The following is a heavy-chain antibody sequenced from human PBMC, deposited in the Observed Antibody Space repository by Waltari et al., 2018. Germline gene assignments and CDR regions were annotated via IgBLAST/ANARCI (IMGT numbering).Heavy chain of an antibody. D-gene: IGHD3-10*02. CDR1: DFTFSSYA. Sequence: VQLVESGGGVVQPGRSLSLACAASDFTFSSYAMICVRQTPGKGLEGVAGITTGGAPYYTDSVKGRFTISRDNSKNTLYLQMNSLRAEDTALYYCAKEAPLVQGFLWADFWGQGTLVTVSS. CDR2: ITTGGAP. CDR3: AKEAPLVQGFLWADF. V-gene: IGHV3-23*04. J-gene: IGHJ4*02.